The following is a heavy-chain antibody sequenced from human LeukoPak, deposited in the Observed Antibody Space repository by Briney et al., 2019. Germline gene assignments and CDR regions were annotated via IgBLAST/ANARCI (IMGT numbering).Heavy chain of an antibody. Sequence: GGSLRLSCAASGFTFSSDWMHWVRQGPGKGLVWVSRVNSDGGSTNYADSVKGRFTISRDNAKNTLYLQMNGLRADDTAVYYCARSSGRSPFDMWGQGTMVTVSS. J-gene: IGHJ3*02. D-gene: IGHD6-19*01. CDR3: ARSSGRSPFDM. V-gene: IGHV3-74*01. CDR1: GFTFSSDW. CDR2: VNSDGGST.